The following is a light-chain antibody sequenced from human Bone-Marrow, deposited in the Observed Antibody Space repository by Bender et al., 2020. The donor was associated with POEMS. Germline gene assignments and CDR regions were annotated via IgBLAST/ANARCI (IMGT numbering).Light chain of an antibody. Sequence: QSALTQPASVSGSPGQSITISCTGTSRDVGGYNYVSWYQQEPGKAPQLMIYSVSNRPSGVSHRFSGSKSGTSASLAISDIQSEDEGDYYCSSWDDSLSGWVFGGGTKLTVL. J-gene: IGLJ3*02. CDR2: SVS. CDR3: SSWDDSLSGWV. CDR1: SRDVGGYNY. V-gene: IGLV2-14*01.